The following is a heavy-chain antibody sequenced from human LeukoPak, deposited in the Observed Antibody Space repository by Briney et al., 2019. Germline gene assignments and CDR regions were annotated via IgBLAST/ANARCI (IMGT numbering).Heavy chain of an antibody. D-gene: IGHD6-13*01. J-gene: IGHJ4*02. CDR3: ARSITAAGKGYFDF. CDR1: GFTFDDYA. V-gene: IGHV3-43*02. Sequence: PGGSLRLSCAASGFTFDDYAMHWVRQAPGKGLEWVSLISGDGGSTYYADSVKGRFTISRDNAKNSLYLQMNSLRAEDTAVYYCARSITAAGKGYFDFWGQGTLVTVSS. CDR2: ISGDGGST.